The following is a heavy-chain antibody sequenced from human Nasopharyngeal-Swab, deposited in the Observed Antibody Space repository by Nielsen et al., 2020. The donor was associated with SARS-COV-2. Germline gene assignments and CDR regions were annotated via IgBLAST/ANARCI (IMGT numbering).Heavy chain of an antibody. Sequence: GESLKISCKTSGYDFAGYWIAWVRQKPGQGLEWMGIIYPDHSGTKYSPSFRGQVTFSVDKSISTAYLQWSNLEASDTAMYYCARNMGYFHTSIWLDPWGQGTLVTVSP. J-gene: IGHJ5*02. V-gene: IGHV5-51*01. CDR2: IYPDHSGT. D-gene: IGHD2/OR15-2a*01. CDR1: GYDFAGYW. CDR3: ARNMGYFHTSIWLDP.